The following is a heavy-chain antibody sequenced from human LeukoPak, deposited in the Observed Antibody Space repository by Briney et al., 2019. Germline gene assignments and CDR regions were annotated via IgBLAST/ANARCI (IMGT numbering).Heavy chain of an antibody. J-gene: IGHJ5*02. Sequence: SETLSLTCAVSGYSISSGYYWGWIRPPPGKGLEWNVSIYHGGRTYYNPSLKSRVTMAIDTSNNHLSLELRSVTAADTAVYYCARDGPGYGSGWYGVWFDPWGQGTLVTVSS. V-gene: IGHV4-38-2*02. CDR3: ARDGPGYGSGWYGVWFDP. D-gene: IGHD6-19*01. CDR1: GYSISSGYY. CDR2: IYHGGRT.